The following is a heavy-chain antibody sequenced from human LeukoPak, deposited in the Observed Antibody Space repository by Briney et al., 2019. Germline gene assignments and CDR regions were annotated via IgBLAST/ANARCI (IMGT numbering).Heavy chain of an antibody. Sequence: PGGSLRLSCAAPGFTVSSNYMSWVRQAPGKGLEWVSVIYSGGSTYYADSVKGRFTISRDNSKNTLYLQMNSLRAEDTAVYYCARDSSGLDAFDIWGQGTMVTVSS. CDR1: GFTVSSNY. V-gene: IGHV3-53*01. D-gene: IGHD3-22*01. J-gene: IGHJ3*02. CDR2: IYSGGST. CDR3: ARDSSGLDAFDI.